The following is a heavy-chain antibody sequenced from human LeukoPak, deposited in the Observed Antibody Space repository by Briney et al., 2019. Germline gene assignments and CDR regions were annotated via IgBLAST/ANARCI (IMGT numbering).Heavy chain of an antibody. D-gene: IGHD3-10*01. Sequence: GASVKVSCKVSGYTLTELSMHWVRQAPGRGLEWMGGFDPEDGETIYAQKFQGRVTMTEDTSTDTAYMELSSLRSEDTAVYYCATLSSGSGSYLNWFDPWGQGTLVTVSS. CDR3: ATLSSGSGSYLNWFDP. V-gene: IGHV1-24*01. CDR1: GYTLTELS. J-gene: IGHJ5*02. CDR2: FDPEDGET.